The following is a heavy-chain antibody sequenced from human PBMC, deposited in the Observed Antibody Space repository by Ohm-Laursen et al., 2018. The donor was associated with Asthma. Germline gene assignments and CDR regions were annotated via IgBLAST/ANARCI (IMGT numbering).Heavy chain of an antibody. CDR3: ARVTGFWSGSGGFDP. Sequence: ASVKVSCKTSGYPFSHYYIDWVRQAPGQALERMGWVSAYNGKTLYAQKFQDRVTMTIDTSTSTAYIELRSLRSDDTAVYYCARVTGFWSGSGGFDPWGQGTLVTVSS. D-gene: IGHD3-3*01. CDR2: VSAYNGKT. CDR1: GYPFSHYY. V-gene: IGHV1-18*01. J-gene: IGHJ5*02.